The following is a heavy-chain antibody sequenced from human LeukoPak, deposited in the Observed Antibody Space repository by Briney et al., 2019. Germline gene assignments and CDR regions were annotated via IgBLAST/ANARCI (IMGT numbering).Heavy chain of an antibody. CDR2: IWYDGSNK. V-gene: IGHV3-33*06. CDR3: AKDITMIVVVNAFDI. Sequence: GGSLRLSCAASGFTFSSYGMHWVRQAPGKGLEWVAVIWYDGSNKYYADSVKGRFTISRDNSKSTLYLQMNSLRAEDTAVYYCAKDITMIVVVNAFDIWGQGTMVTVSS. CDR1: GFTFSSYG. D-gene: IGHD3-22*01. J-gene: IGHJ3*02.